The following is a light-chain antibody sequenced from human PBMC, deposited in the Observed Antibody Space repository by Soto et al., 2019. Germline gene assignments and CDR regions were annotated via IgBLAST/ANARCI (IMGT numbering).Light chain of an antibody. J-gene: IGKJ5*01. Sequence: EIVLSQSPATLSLSPGEGVTLSCGASESVYSSYVAWYQQKPGLAPRLLIYDASNRATGIPDRFSGSGSGTDYILTINRLEPEDFAVYYCQQYGNAPITFGQGTRLEIK. CDR3: QQYGNAPIT. CDR2: DAS. V-gene: IGKV3D-20*01. CDR1: ESVYSSY.